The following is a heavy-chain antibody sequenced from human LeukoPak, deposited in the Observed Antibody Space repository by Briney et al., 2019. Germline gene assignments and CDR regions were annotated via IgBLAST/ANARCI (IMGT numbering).Heavy chain of an antibody. V-gene: IGHV1-69*06. D-gene: IGHD4-23*01. CDR1: GGTFSSYA. CDR3: ARGGGGNGPWAFDI. Sequence: SVKVSCKASGGTFSSYAISWVRQAPGQGLEWMGGIIPIFGTANYAQKFQGRVTITADKSTSTAYMELSSLRSEDTAVYYCARGGGGNGPWAFDIWGQGTMVTVSS. J-gene: IGHJ3*02. CDR2: IIPIFGTA.